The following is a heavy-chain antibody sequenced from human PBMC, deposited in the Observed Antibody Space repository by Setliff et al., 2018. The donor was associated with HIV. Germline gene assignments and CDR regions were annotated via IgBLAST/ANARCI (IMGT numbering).Heavy chain of an antibody. CDR2: GYYSGIT. CDR1: GGSITNHY. Sequence: SETLSLTCSVSGGSITNHYWSWIRQPPGKGLEWIGCGYYSGITHYDPSLKSRVSISVDASKNQFSLRLNSVTVADTAVYFCARSSRGSLRDLDYWGPGTRVTVSS. J-gene: IGHJ4*02. D-gene: IGHD2-21*02. V-gene: IGHV4-59*08. CDR3: ARSSRGSLRDLDY.